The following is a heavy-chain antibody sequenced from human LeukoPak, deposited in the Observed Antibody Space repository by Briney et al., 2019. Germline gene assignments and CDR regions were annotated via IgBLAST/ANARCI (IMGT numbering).Heavy chain of an antibody. CDR1: GFTFSNSA. V-gene: IGHV3-15*01. J-gene: IGHJ4*02. Sequence: GGSLRLSCAASGFTFSNSAMHWVRQASGKGLEWVERIKSILDGGTTDYAAPVKGRFAISRDDSEDTLYLQMNSLKTEDTAVYYCTTTTYSANWGQGTLVTVSS. D-gene: IGHD1-1*01. CDR3: TTTTYSAN. CDR2: IKSILDGGTT.